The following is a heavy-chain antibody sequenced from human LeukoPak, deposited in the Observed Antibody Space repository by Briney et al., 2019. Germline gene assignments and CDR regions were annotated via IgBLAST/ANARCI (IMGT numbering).Heavy chain of an antibody. Sequence: SQTLSLTCTVSGGSISSGGYYWTWIRQHPGKGLEWIGYIYYTGSTFFNPSLKSRVIISVDTSKNQFSLKLSSVTAADTAVYYCARSDQRWLYSDHWGQGTLVTVSS. D-gene: IGHD5-24*01. CDR1: GGSISSGGYY. J-gene: IGHJ4*02. CDR2: IYYTGST. CDR3: ARSDQRWLYSDH. V-gene: IGHV4-31*03.